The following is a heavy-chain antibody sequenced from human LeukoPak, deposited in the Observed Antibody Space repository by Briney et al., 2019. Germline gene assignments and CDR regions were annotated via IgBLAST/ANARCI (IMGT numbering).Heavy chain of an antibody. Sequence: PGGSLRLSCAASGFTFSSYAMSWVRQAPGKGLEWVSAISGSGGSTYYADSVKGRFTISRDNSKNTLYRQMNSLRPEDTAVYYCATSTGARWLTTPLIGYWGQGTLVTVSS. CDR1: GFTFSSYA. V-gene: IGHV3-23*01. D-gene: IGHD5-24*01. CDR3: ATSTGARWLTTPLIGY. CDR2: ISGSGGST. J-gene: IGHJ4*01.